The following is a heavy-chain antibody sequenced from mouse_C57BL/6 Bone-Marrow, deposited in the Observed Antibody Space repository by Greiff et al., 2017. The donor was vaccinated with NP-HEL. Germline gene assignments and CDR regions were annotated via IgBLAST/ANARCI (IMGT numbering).Heavy chain of an antibody. D-gene: IGHD1-1*01. J-gene: IGHJ2*01. CDR1: GFTFSSYG. CDR2: ISSGGSYT. V-gene: IGHV5-6*01. Sequence: EVMLVESGGDLVKPGGSLKLSCAASGFTFSSYGMSWVRQTPDKRLEWVATISSGGSYTYYPDSVKGRFTISRDHATNTLYLQMSSLKSEDTALYYDATHLKTTVLAGDYFDYWGQGTTLTVSS. CDR3: ATHLKTTVLAGDYFDY.